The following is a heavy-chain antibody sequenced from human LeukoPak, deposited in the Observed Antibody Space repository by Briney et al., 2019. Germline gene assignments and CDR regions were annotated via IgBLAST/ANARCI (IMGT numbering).Heavy chain of an antibody. Sequence: PSETLSLTCTISGGSISNYYWNWVRQPPGEGLEWLGYIYNSEYTKYNPSLKSRVTISMDTSKTHFSLKLSSVTAADTAIYYCARDRDSGYHDAFDIWGQGTKVTVSS. CDR3: ARDRDSGYHDAFDI. V-gene: IGHV4-59*01. CDR1: GGSISNYY. J-gene: IGHJ3*02. CDR2: IYNSEYT. D-gene: IGHD5-12*01.